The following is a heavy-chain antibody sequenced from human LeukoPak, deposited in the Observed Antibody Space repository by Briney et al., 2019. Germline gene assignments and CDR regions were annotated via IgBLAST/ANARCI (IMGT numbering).Heavy chain of an antibody. V-gene: IGHV3-30-3*01. CDR2: ISFDVSNK. CDR1: GFSFSSYA. Sequence: GRSLRLSCAASGFSFSSYAMHWVRQAPGKGLEWVAGISFDVSNKYYADSVKGRFTISRDNSKNTLYLQMNSLRAEDTAVYYCAKGLTGDRPNWFDPWGQGTLVTVSS. J-gene: IGHJ5*02. D-gene: IGHD3-10*01. CDR3: AKGLTGDRPNWFDP.